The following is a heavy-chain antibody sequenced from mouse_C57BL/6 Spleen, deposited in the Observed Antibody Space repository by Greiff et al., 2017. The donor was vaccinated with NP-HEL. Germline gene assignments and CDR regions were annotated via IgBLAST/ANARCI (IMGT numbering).Heavy chain of an antibody. J-gene: IGHJ2*01. Sequence: QVHVKQSGAELVKPGASVKMSCKASGYTFTSYWITWVKQRPGQGLEWIGDIYPGSGSTNYNEKFKSKATLTVDTSSSTAYMQLSSLTSEDSAVYYCARYGNLLGYWGQGTTLTVSS. CDR3: ARYGNLLGY. V-gene: IGHV1-55*01. D-gene: IGHD2-1*01. CDR2: IYPGSGST. CDR1: GYTFTSYW.